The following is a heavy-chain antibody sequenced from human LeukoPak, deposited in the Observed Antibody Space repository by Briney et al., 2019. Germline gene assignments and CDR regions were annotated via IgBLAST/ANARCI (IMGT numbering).Heavy chain of an antibody. D-gene: IGHD3-3*01. CDR2: IYHSGST. J-gene: IGHJ5*02. CDR3: GRGVAWSGITPPT. CDR1: GGSISSGGYS. V-gene: IGHV4-30-2*01. Sequence: PSQTLSLTCAVSGGSISSGGYSWSWIRQPPGKGLEWIGYIYHSGSTYYNPSPKSRVTISVDRSKNQSSLKLTSMTAADTAVYYCGRGVAWSGITPPTWGQGTLVTVTS.